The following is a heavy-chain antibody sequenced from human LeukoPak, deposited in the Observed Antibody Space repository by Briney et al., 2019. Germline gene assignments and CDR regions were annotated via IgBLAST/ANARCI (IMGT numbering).Heavy chain of an antibody. D-gene: IGHD6-19*01. CDR2: IYYSGST. CDR3: ARVSDALSVAGSSHFDY. CDR1: GGSISSYY. J-gene: IGHJ4*02. Sequence: SETLSLTCTVSGGSISSYYWSWIRQPPGKGLEWIGYIYYSGSTNYNPSLKSRVTISVDTSKNQFSLKLSSVTAADTAVYYCARVSDALSVAGSSHFDYWGQGTLVTVSS. V-gene: IGHV4-59*12.